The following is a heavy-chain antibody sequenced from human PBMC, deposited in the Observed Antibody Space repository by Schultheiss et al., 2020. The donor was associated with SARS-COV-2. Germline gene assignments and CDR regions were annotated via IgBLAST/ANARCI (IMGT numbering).Heavy chain of an antibody. CDR1: GFTFDDYA. Sequence: GGSLRLSCAASGFTFDDYAMHWVRQTPGKGLEWVLGISWNSGSIGYADSVKGRFTISRDNAKNSLYLQMNSLRAEDTAVYYCAKDNYYYGMDVWGQGTTVTVSS. CDR3: AKDNYYYGMDV. V-gene: IGHV3-9*01. CDR2: ISWNSGSI. J-gene: IGHJ6*02.